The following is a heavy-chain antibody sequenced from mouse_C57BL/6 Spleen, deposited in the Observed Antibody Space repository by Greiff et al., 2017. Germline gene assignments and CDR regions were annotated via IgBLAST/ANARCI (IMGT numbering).Heavy chain of an antibody. CDR3: ANNGAYGYDRWYFAV. CDR1: GFSLTSYG. D-gene: IGHD2-2*01. CDR2: IWRGGST. J-gene: IGHJ1*03. Sequence: QVQLQQSGPGLVQPSQCLSITCTVSGFSLTSYGVHWVRQSPGKGLEWLGVIWRGGSTDYNAAFMSRLSIIKDNSKSQVFFKMNSLHADDTAIYYSANNGAYGYDRWYFAVWGTGTPVTVSS. V-gene: IGHV2-5*01.